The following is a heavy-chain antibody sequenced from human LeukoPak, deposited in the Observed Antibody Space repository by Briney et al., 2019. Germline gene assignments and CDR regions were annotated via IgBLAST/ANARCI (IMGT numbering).Heavy chain of an antibody. V-gene: IGHV3-48*01. CDR1: GFTFSSYS. D-gene: IGHD3-3*01. CDR2: ISSSSSTI. CDR3: ARDRSITSFGVVRRNKVGTLDV. Sequence: GGSLRLSCAASGFTFSSYSMNWVRQAPGEGLEWVSYISSSSSTIYYADSVKGRFTISRDNAKNSLYLQMNSLRAEDTAVYYCARDRSITSFGVVRRNKVGTLDVWGKGTTVTVSS. J-gene: IGHJ6*04.